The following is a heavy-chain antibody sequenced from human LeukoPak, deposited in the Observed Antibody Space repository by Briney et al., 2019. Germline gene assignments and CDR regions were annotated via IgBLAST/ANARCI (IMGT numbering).Heavy chain of an antibody. CDR2: ISGRNDDT. CDR1: GYTFTSYA. J-gene: IGHJ6*03. Sequence: ASVKVSCKASGYTFTSYAISWVRQAPGQGLEWMGWISGRNDDTNYAQRLQGRVTMTTDTSTSTAYMELRRLRSDDTAVYYCARAGYCSGGSCYPYYYYYYMDVWGKGTTVTVSS. V-gene: IGHV1-18*01. CDR3: ARAGYCSGGSCYPYYYYYYMDV. D-gene: IGHD2-15*01.